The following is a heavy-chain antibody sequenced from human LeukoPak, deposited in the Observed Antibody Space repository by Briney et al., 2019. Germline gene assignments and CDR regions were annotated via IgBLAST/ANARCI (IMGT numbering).Heavy chain of an antibody. CDR1: GFTFSSYA. J-gene: IGHJ6*02. CDR3: ARFAVLRYFDWLLPTPKDYYGMDV. D-gene: IGHD3-9*01. CDR2: ISYDGSNK. V-gene: IGHV3-30*04. Sequence: GGSLRLSCAASGFTFSSYAMHWVRQAPGKGLEWVAVISYDGSNKYYTDSVKGRFTISRDNSKNTLYLQMNSLRAEDTAVYYCARFAVLRYFDWLLPTPKDYYGMDVWGQGTTVTVSS.